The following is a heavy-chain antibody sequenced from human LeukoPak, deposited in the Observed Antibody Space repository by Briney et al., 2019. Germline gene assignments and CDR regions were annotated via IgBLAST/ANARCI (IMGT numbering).Heavy chain of an antibody. Sequence: SETLSLTCTVSGGSISSSSYYWGWIRQPPGKGLEWIGSIYYSGSTYYNPSLKSRVTISVDTSKNQFSLKLSSVTAADTAVYYCAREWDSGYDPGLFDYWGQGTLVTVSS. D-gene: IGHD5-12*01. J-gene: IGHJ4*02. V-gene: IGHV4-39*07. CDR1: GGSISSSSYY. CDR3: AREWDSGYDPGLFDY. CDR2: IYYSGST.